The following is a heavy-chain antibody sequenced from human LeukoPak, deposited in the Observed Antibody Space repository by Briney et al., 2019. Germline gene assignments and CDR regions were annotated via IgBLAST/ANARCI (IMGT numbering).Heavy chain of an antibody. CDR3: ARDSYPYYDSSFFDY. Sequence: GGSLRLSCAASGFTFSSYSMNWVRQAPGKGLEWVSSISSSSSYIYYADSVKGRFTISRDNDKNSLYLQMNSLRAEDTAVYYCARDSYPYYDSSFFDYWGQGTLVNVSS. V-gene: IGHV3-21*01. J-gene: IGHJ4*02. D-gene: IGHD3-22*01. CDR2: ISSSSSYI. CDR1: GFTFSSYS.